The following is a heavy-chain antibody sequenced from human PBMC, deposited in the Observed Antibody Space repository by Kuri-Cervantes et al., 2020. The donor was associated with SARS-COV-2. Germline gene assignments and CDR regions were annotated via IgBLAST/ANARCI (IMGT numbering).Heavy chain of an antibody. CDR1: GYTFASYA. V-gene: IGHV1-3*02. CDR2: SNAGNGNT. CDR3: ARGDTIFGVVLYYYYMDV. J-gene: IGHJ6*03. Sequence: ASVKVSCKASGYTFASYAMHWVRQAPGQRLEWMGWSNAGNGNTKYSQEFQGRVTITRDTSASTAYMELSRLRSDDTAVYYCARGDTIFGVVLYYYYMDVWGKGTTVTVSS. D-gene: IGHD3-3*01.